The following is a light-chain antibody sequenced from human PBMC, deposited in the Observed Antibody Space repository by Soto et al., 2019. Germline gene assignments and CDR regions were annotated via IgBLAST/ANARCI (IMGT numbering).Light chain of an antibody. CDR2: KAS. CDR3: QQYERYST. CDR1: QNIYTW. V-gene: IGKV1-5*03. J-gene: IGKJ1*01. Sequence: EIQMTHSPSTLSASVGDRVTITFRASQNIYTWLAWYQQKPGIAPKLLIYKASTLQSGVPSRFSGSGSGTDFTLTISGLQPDDSAAYYCQQYERYSTFGQGTKV.